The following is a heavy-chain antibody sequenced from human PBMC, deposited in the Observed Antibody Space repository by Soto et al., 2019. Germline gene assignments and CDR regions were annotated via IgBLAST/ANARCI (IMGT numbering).Heavy chain of an antibody. Sequence: QPGGSLRLSCSASGFIFSESTIYWVRQVPGKGLEAISAVSTSGRSTYYADSVKDRFTISRDNSKNTLFLQMGSLRPEDTAIYYCVKQAHGFYGVAFDYWGQGTQVTVSS. CDR2: VSTSGRST. CDR3: VKQAHGFYGVAFDY. V-gene: IGHV3-64D*06. D-gene: IGHD3-3*01. CDR1: GFIFSEST. J-gene: IGHJ4*02.